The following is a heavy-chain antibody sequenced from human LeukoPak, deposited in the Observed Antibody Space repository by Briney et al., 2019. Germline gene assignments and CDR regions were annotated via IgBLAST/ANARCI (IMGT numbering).Heavy chain of an antibody. V-gene: IGHV4-39*07. CDR2: IYHSGST. CDR3: ARDCHYYGSGSPGFDY. Sequence: SETLSLTCTVSNVSISSGSHYWGWIRQPPGKGLEWIGSIYHSGSTYYNPSLKSRVTISVDTSKNQFSLKLSSVTAADTAVYYCARDCHYYGSGSPGFDYWGQGTLVTVSS. CDR1: NVSISSGSHY. D-gene: IGHD3-10*01. J-gene: IGHJ4*02.